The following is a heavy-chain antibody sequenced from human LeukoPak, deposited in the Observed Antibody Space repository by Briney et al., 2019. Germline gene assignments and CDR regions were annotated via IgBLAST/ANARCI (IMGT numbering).Heavy chain of an antibody. D-gene: IGHD6-13*01. CDR2: ISYDGSNK. CDR3: AKDVRAAAAPRWFDP. V-gene: IGHV3-30*18. J-gene: IGHJ5*02. Sequence: GRSLRLSCAASGFTFSSYGMHWVRQAPGKGLEWVAVISYDGSNKYHADSVKGRFTVSRDNSKNTLYLQMNSLRAEDTAVYYCAKDVRAAAAPRWFDPWGQGTLVTVSS. CDR1: GFTFSSYG.